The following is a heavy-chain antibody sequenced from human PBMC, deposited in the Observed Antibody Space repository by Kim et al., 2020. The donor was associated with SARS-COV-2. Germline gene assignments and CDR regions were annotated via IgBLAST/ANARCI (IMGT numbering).Heavy chain of an antibody. D-gene: IGHD3-10*01. Sequence: SETLSLTCAVYGGSFSGYYWSWIRQPPGKGLEWIGEINHSGSTNYNPSLKSRVTISVDTSKNQFSLKLSSVTAADTAVYYCARVWFSYYGSGSYYTLNRGPFDYWGQGTLVTVSS. CDR3: ARVWFSYYGSGSYYTLNRGPFDY. CDR1: GGSFSGYY. V-gene: IGHV4-34*01. CDR2: INHSGST. J-gene: IGHJ4*02.